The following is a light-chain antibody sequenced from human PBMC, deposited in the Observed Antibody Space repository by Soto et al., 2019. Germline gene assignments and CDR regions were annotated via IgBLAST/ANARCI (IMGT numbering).Light chain of an antibody. V-gene: IGLV2-14*01. CDR2: EVS. Sequence: QSALTQPASVSGSPGQSITISCTGTSRDVGGYNYVSLYQQHPGKAPKLMIYEVSHRPSGVSNRFSGSKSGNTASLTISGLQAEDEADYYCSSYTSSSTLVVFGGGTKLTVL. CDR3: SSYTSSSTLVV. J-gene: IGLJ2*01. CDR1: SRDVGGYNY.